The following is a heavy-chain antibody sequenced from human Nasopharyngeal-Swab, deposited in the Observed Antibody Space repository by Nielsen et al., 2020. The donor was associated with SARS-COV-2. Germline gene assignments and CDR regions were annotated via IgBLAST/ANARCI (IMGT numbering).Heavy chain of an antibody. D-gene: IGHD1-26*01. CDR3: AREGIVGATDLSFDY. CDR1: GFTFSSYA. CDR2: ISYDGSNK. Sequence: GESLQISCAASGFTFSSYAMHWVRQAPGKGLEWVAVISYDGSNKYYADSVKGRFTISRDNSKNTLYLQMNSLRAEDTAVYYCAREGIVGATDLSFDYWGQGTLVTVSS. V-gene: IGHV3-30-3*01. J-gene: IGHJ4*02.